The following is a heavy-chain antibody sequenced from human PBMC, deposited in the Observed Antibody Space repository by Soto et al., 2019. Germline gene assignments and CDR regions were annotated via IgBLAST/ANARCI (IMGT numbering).Heavy chain of an antibody. V-gene: IGHV3-33*01. CDR1: GFTFSSYG. CDR2: IWYDGSNK. Sequence: QVQLVESGGGVVQPGRSLRLSCAASGFTFSSYGMHWVRQAPGKGLEWVAVIWYDGSNKYYADSVKGRFTISRDNSKNTLYLQMNSLRAEDTAVYYCATAREIALDDAFDIWGQGTMVTVSS. CDR3: ATAREIALDDAFDI. J-gene: IGHJ3*02. D-gene: IGHD6-13*01.